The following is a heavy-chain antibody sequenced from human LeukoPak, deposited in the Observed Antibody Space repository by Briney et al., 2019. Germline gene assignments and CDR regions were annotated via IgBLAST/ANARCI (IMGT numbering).Heavy chain of an antibody. Sequence: KSSETLSLTCTVSGGSISSSSYYWGWIRQPPGKGLEWIGSIYYSGSTYYNPSLKSRVTISVDTSKNQFSLKLSSVTAADTAVYYCARDPETYYYGSGSQHWFDPWGQGTLVTVSS. D-gene: IGHD3-10*01. CDR2: IYYSGST. CDR1: GGSISSSSYY. CDR3: ARDPETYYYGSGSQHWFDP. V-gene: IGHV4-39*07. J-gene: IGHJ5*02.